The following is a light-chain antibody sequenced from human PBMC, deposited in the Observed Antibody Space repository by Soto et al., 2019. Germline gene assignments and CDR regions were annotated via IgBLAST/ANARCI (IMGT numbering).Light chain of an antibody. CDR3: SSYTSSSTPLV. CDR2: EVR. V-gene: IGLV2-14*01. CDR1: SSDVGGYNY. J-gene: IGLJ3*02. Sequence: QSVLTQPASVSGSPGQSITISCTGTSSDVGGYNYVSWYQQHPGKAPKLMIYEVRNRPSGVSNRFSGSKSGNTASLTISGLQAEDEADYYCSSYTSSSTPLVFGGGTKLTVL.